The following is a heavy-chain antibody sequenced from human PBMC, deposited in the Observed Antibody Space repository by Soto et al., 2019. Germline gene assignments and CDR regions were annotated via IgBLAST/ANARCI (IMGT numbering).Heavy chain of an antibody. V-gene: IGHV3-30*18. Sequence: GGSLRHSCASSGFTFSSYGMHWVRQATGKGLEWVAVISYDGSNKYYADSVKGRFTISRDNSKNTLYLQMNSLRAEDTAVYYCAKDLGSPYSSSWYYFDYWGQGTLVTVSS. CDR3: AKDLGSPYSSSWYYFDY. J-gene: IGHJ4*02. CDR2: ISYDGSNK. CDR1: GFTFSSYG. D-gene: IGHD6-13*01.